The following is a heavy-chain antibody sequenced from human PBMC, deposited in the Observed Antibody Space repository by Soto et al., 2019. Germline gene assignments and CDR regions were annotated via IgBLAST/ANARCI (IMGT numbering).Heavy chain of an antibody. CDR3: ARDDPLNYGSGSNYYYYYYYMDV. CDR1: GFTFSSYW. V-gene: IGHV3-74*01. CDR2: INSDGSST. Sequence: GGSLRLSCAASGFTFSSYWMHWVRQAPGKGLVWVSRINSDGSSTSYADSVKGRFTISRDNAKNTLYLQMNSLRAEDTAVYYCARDDPLNYGSGSNYYYYYYYMDVWGKGTTVTVSS. D-gene: IGHD3-10*01. J-gene: IGHJ6*03.